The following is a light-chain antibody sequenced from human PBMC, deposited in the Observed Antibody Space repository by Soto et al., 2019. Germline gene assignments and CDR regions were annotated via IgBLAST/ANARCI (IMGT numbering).Light chain of an antibody. CDR2: AAS. V-gene: IGKV1-39*01. CDR1: QSISNY. CDR3: QQSYGTPLT. Sequence: DMAMTQSQSSLSASVGDRVTITCRASQSISNYLNWYQHKPGKVPKLLIYAASSLQSGVPTRFSGSGAGTDFTLTINSLQPEDFSTYYCQQSYGTPLTFGGGTKVEFK. J-gene: IGKJ4*01.